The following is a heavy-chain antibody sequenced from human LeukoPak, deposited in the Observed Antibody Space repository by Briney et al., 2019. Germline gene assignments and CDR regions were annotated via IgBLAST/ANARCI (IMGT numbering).Heavy chain of an antibody. Sequence: KPSETLSLTCAVYGGSFSGYYWSWIRQPPGKGLEWIGEINHSGSTNYNPSLKSRVTISVDTSKNQFSLKLSSVTAADTAVYYCARGRRPLDWGQGTLVTVSS. CDR3: ARGRRPLD. D-gene: IGHD2-8*01. J-gene: IGHJ4*02. V-gene: IGHV4-34*01. CDR2: INHSGST. CDR1: GGSFSGYY.